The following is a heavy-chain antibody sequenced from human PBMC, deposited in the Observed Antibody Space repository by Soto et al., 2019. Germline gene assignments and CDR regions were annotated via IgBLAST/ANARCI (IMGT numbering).Heavy chain of an antibody. Sequence: QVQLQESGPGLVKPSETLSLTCTVSGDSLTXXXCXWFRQPPGKGLEWIGYIMYSGYSAYNLSLXXXXXXXXXXXXXXXXXXXXXXXXXXTXXXXCAXHGFGPLHGLVDVWGQGTTVIVSS. D-gene: IGHD3-10*01. CDR1: GDSLTXXX. CDR3: AXHGFGPLHGLVDV. V-gene: IGHV4-59*01. J-gene: IGHJ6*02. CDR2: IMYSGYS.